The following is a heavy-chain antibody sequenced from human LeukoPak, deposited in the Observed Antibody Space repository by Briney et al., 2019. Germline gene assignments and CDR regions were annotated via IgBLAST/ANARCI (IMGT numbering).Heavy chain of an antibody. V-gene: IGHV3-20*04. CDR2: INWDGAST. CDR1: GFRFDDYS. CDR3: GRVHCSTNSCYDYYDYMDV. D-gene: IGHD2-2*01. J-gene: IGHJ6*03. Sequence: PGGSLRLSCEASGFRFDDYSMNWVRHVPGKGLEWVAGINWDGASTGYRDSMKGRFTISRDNGKNSLYLQMNSLRVEGTAVYYCGRVHCSTNSCYDYYDYMDVSGKGTTVTVSS.